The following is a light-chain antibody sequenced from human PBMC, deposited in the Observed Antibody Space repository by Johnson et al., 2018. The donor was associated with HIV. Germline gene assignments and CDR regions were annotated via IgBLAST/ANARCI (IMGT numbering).Light chain of an antibody. J-gene: IGLJ1*01. CDR3: GTWDSSLSAPRFV. V-gene: IGLV1-51*02. Sequence: QSVLTQPPSVSAAPGQKVTISCSGSSSNIGNNYVSWYQQLPGTAPNLLIYENNKRPSGIPDRFSGSKSGTSATLGITGLQTGDEADYYCGTWDSSLSAPRFVLGTGTKVSVL. CDR2: ENN. CDR1: SSNIGNNY.